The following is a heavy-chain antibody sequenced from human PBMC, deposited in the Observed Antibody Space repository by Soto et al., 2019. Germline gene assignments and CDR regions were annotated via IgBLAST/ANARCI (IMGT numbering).Heavy chain of an antibody. CDR2: ISAYNGNT. J-gene: IGHJ4*02. V-gene: IGHV1-18*03. D-gene: IGHD6-19*01. CDR1: GYTFTSYG. Sequence: GASVKVSCKASGYTFTSYGISWVRQAPGQGLEWMGWISAYNGNTNYAQKLQGRVTMTTDTSTNTAYMELRSLGSDDMAVYYCARDPTDGSGWYSDSWGQGTLVTVSS. CDR3: ARDPTDGSGWYSDS.